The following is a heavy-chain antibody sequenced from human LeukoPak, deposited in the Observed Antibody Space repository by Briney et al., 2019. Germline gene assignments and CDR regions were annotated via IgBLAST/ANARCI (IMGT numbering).Heavy chain of an antibody. D-gene: IGHD5-24*01. V-gene: IGHV1-69*05. CDR3: ARMAADAFDI. CDR1: GGTFSSYA. J-gene: IGHJ3*02. Sequence: GASVKVSCKASGGTFSSYAISWVRQAPGQGLEWMGGIIPIFGTANYAQKFQGRVTITTDESTSTAYMELSSLRSEDTAVYYCARMAADAFDIWGQGTMVTVSS. CDR2: IIPIFGTA.